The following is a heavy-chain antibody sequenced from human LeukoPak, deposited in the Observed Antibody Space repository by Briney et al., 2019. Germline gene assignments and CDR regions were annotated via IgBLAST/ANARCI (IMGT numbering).Heavy chain of an antibody. D-gene: IGHD3/OR15-3a*01. Sequence: GGSLRLSCAASGFTFSSYAMSWVRQAPGKGLEWVSAISGSGGSTYYADSVKGRFTISRDNSKNTLYLQMNSLRAEDTAVYYCAKDSRMIFIVGIYYFDYWGQGTLVTVSS. V-gene: IGHV3-23*01. CDR3: AKDSRMIFIVGIYYFDY. CDR2: ISGSGGST. J-gene: IGHJ4*02. CDR1: GFTFSSYA.